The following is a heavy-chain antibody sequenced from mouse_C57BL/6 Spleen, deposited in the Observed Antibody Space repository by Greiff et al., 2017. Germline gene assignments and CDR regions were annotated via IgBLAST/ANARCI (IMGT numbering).Heavy chain of an antibody. CDR3: ARGGSNSWFAY. V-gene: IGHV1-63*01. J-gene: IGHJ3*01. CDR1: GYTFTNYW. CDR2: IYPGGGYT. D-gene: IGHD2-5*01. Sequence: VKLMESGAELVRPGTSVKMSCKASGYTFTNYWIGWAKQRPGHGLEWIGDIYPGGGYTNYNEKFKGKATLTADKSSTTAYMQFSSLTSEDSAIYYCARGGSNSWFAYWGQGTLVTVSA.